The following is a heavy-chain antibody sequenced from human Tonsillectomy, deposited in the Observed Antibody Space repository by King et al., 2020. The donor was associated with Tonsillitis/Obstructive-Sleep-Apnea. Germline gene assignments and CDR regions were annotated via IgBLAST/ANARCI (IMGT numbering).Heavy chain of an antibody. CDR2: IYYSGST. D-gene: IGHD1-26*01. V-gene: IGHV4-39*01. J-gene: IGHJ4*02. CDR1: GGPISSSSSF. CDR3: SRRGGGAPDY. Sequence: QLQESGPGLVKPSETLSLTCTVSGGPISSSSSFWGWIRQPPGKGLEWIGSIYYSGSTNYSPSLKSRVTISVDTSKNQFSLKLSSVTASDTAVYYCSRRGGGAPDYWGQGTLVTVSS.